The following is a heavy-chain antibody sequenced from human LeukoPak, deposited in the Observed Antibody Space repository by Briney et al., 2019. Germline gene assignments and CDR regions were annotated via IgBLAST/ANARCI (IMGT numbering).Heavy chain of an antibody. J-gene: IGHJ4*02. CDR3: ARDKFGGTDY. CDR2: IKQDGSEK. D-gene: IGHD3-16*01. V-gene: IGHV3-7*01. CDR1: GFTFSTSW. Sequence: GGSLRLSCAASGFTFSTSWMSWVRQAPGKGLEWVANIKQDGSEKYYVDSVRGRFTITRDNAKNSLYLQMNSLRAEDTAVYYCARDKFGGTDYWGQRTLVTVS.